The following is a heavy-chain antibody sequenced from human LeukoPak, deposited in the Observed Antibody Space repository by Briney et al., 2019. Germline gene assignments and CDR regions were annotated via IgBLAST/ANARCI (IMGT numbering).Heavy chain of an antibody. V-gene: IGHV1-69*05. CDR2: IITIFGRA. D-gene: IGHD3-22*01. Sequence: SVRVSCKASGGTFSSYAISWVRQAPGQGLEWMGKIITIFGRANYAQKFQGRVTITTDESTSTAYMELSSLRSEDTAVYYCARQKSYYDSSELYFDYRGKGTLVTVSS. CDR1: GGTFSSYA. J-gene: IGHJ4*02. CDR3: ARQKSYYDSSELYFDY.